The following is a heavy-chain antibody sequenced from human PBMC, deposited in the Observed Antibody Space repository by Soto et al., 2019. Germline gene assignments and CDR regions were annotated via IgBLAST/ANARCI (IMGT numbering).Heavy chain of an antibody. CDR3: AKDRGILVVVAARDAFDI. J-gene: IGHJ3*02. D-gene: IGHD2-15*01. Sequence: EVQLLESGGGLVQPGGSLRLSCAASGFTFSSYAMNWVRQALGKGLEWVSAISGSGGSIYYADSVKGRFTISRDNSKNTLYLQMNSLRAEDTAVYYCAKDRGILVVVAARDAFDIWGQGTMVTVSS. CDR2: ISGSGGSI. V-gene: IGHV3-23*01. CDR1: GFTFSSYA.